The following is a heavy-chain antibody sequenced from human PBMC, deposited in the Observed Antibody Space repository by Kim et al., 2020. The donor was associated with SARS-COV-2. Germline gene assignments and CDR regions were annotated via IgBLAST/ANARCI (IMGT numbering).Heavy chain of an antibody. CDR3: ARDVGRIAARHPVYYYYGMDV. Sequence: GGSLRLSCAASGFTFSSYAMHWVRQAPGKGLEWVAVISYDGSNKYYADSVKGRFTISRDNSKNTLYLQMNSLRAEDTAVYYCARDVGRIAARHPVYYYYGMDVWGQGTTVTVSS. J-gene: IGHJ6*02. D-gene: IGHD6-6*01. CDR2: ISYDGSNK. V-gene: IGHV3-30-3*01. CDR1: GFTFSSYA.